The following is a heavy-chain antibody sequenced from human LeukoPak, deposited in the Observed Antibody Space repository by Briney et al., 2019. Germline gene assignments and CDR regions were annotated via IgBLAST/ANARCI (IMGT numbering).Heavy chain of an antibody. D-gene: IGHD3-3*01. CDR2: IIPILGIA. J-gene: IGHJ6*02. Sequence: SVKVSCKASGGTFSSYAISWVRQAPGQGLEWMGRIIPILGIANYAQKFQGRVTITADKSTSTAYMELSSLRSEDTAVYYCARVNRQGKVTIFGVVTSPDYYYGMDVWGQGTTVTVSS. V-gene: IGHV1-69*04. CDR3: ARVNRQGKVTIFGVVTSPDYYYGMDV. CDR1: GGTFSSYA.